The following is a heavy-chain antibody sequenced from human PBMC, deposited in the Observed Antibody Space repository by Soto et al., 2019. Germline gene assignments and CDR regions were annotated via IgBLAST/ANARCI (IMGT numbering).Heavy chain of an antibody. CDR2: ITGSSDYT. V-gene: IGHV3-11*05. Sequence: QVQLVESGGGLVRPGGSLRLSCAASGFTFSDYYMTWIRQAPGKGLEWVSYITGSSDYTNYADSVKGRFTISRDNVKNSLYLQMNSLIAADTAVYYCAREYYYGMDVWGQGTTVPVSS. J-gene: IGHJ6*02. CDR3: AREYYYGMDV. CDR1: GFTFSDYY.